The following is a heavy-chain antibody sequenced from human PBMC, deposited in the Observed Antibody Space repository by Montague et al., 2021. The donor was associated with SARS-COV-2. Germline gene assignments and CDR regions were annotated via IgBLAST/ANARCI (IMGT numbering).Heavy chain of an antibody. CDR3: ARLNFRITIFGVVRSRVFDY. J-gene: IGHJ4*02. D-gene: IGHD3-3*01. CDR1: GGSISSSSYY. V-gene: IGHV4-39*01. CDR2: IYYSGST. Sequence: SETQSLTCTVSGGSISSSSYYWGWIRQPPGKGLEWIGSIYYSGSTYYNPSLKSRVTISVDTSKNQFSLKLSSVTAADTAVYYCARLNFRITIFGVVRSRVFDYWGQGTLVTVSS.